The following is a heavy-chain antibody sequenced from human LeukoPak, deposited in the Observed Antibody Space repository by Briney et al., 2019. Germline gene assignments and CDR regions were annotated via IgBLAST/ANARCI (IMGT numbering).Heavy chain of an antibody. D-gene: IGHD6-13*01. V-gene: IGHV4-59*01. CDR2: IRNSGST. Sequence: SETLSLTCTVSGGSISSYYWSWIRQSPGKGLEWIGYIRNSGSTNYNPSLKSRVTMSVDTSKNQFSLKLSSVTAADTAVYYCARWAAAGERRENWFDPWDQGTLVTVSS. CDR3: ARWAAAGERRENWFDP. J-gene: IGHJ5*02. CDR1: GGSISSYY.